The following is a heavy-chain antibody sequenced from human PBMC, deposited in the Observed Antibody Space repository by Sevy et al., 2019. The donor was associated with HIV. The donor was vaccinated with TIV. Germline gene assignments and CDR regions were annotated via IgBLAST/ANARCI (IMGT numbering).Heavy chain of an antibody. Sequence: GGSLRLSCVASGFTLNSYWMSWVRQAPGKGLEWVANIKQDGSVKYYVDSVKGRFTISRDNARNLLFLQMNSLRVEDTALYYCVRAIAADGSFWGQGTLVTVSS. V-gene: IGHV3-7*01. D-gene: IGHD6-13*01. CDR2: IKQDGSVK. CDR3: VRAIAADGSF. CDR1: GFTLNSYW. J-gene: IGHJ4*02.